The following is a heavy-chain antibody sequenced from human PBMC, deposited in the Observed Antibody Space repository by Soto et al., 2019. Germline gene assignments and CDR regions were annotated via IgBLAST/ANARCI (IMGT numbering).Heavy chain of an antibody. CDR1: GFTFSSYA. V-gene: IGHV3-23*01. CDR3: APRWWDDGKDVWSY. Sequence: EVQLLESGGGLVQPGGSLRLSCAASGFTFSSYAMTWVRQAPGKGLEWVSAISDSGGRTYYADSVKGRFTISRDNSKNTLYLQMNSLRAEDTAVYYWAPRWWDDGKDVWSYWGQGTLVTVSS. CDR2: ISDSGGRT. J-gene: IGHJ4*02. D-gene: IGHD1-26*01.